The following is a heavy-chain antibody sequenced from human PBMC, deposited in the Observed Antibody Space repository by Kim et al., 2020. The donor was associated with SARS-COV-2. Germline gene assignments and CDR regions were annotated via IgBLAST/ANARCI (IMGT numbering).Heavy chain of an antibody. J-gene: IGHJ4*02. Sequence: YAKNLKGRVTMTRDTSTSTVYMELSSLRSEDTAVYYCARDRGSGYYIFDCWGQGTLVTVSS. D-gene: IGHD3-22*01. V-gene: IGHV1-46*01. CDR3: ARDRGSGYYIFDC.